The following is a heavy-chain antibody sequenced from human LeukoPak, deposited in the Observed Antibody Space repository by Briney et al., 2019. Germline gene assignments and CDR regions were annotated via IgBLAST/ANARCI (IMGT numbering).Heavy chain of an antibody. V-gene: IGHV1-2*02. J-gene: IGHJ4*02. D-gene: IGHD6-19*01. CDR2: INPNSGGT. Sequence: GASVNLSCNATGYTFTGYYMHWVRQAPGQGLERMGWINPNSGGTNYAQKFPGRVTMTRDTSISTAYMELSRLSSDDTAVYYCARKGGESSGWFTRIDYFDYWGQGTLVTVSS. CDR1: GYTFTGYY. CDR3: ARKGGESSGWFTRIDYFDY.